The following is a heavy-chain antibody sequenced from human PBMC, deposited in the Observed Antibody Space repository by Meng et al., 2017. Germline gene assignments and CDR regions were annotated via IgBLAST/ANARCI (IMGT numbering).Heavy chain of an antibody. CDR2: LNAGNGDT. D-gene: IGHD2-15*01. Sequence: QGQLGQAGVEVSMLGPAWKVSCKASGYTLTSLAMHWVRQAPGQSLEWMGWLNAGNGDTKYSQKFQGRVTITRDSSASTAYMELSSLRSEDTAVYYCARDSCTGGICYRGSFDYWAQGTLVTVSS. J-gene: IGHJ4*02. V-gene: IGHV1-3*01. CDR3: ARDSCTGGICYRGSFDY. CDR1: GYTLTSLA.